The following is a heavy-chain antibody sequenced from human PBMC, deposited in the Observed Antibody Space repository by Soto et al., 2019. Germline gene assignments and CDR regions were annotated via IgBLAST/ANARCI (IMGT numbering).Heavy chain of an antibody. CDR2: IYYSGST. V-gene: IGHV4-30-4*01. Sequence: QVQLQESGPGLVKPSQTLSLTCTVSGGSISSGDYYWSWIRQPPGKGLEWIGYIYYSGSTYYNPSLKNRVTISGDTSKNQFSLKLSSVTAADTALYYCARAKGLLTVTTSWFDPWGQVTLVTVAS. J-gene: IGHJ5*02. D-gene: IGHD4-17*01. CDR3: ARAKGLLTVTTSWFDP. CDR1: GGSISSGDYY.